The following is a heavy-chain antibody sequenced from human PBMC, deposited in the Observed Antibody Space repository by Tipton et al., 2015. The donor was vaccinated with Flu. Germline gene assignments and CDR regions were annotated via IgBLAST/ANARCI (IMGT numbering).Heavy chain of an antibody. V-gene: IGHV1-18*01. D-gene: IGHD2-2*03. CDR1: GYTFSSYG. J-gene: IGHJ6*02. CDR2: ISAYNGNT. CDR3: ARGMDYYYGMDV. Sequence: QVQLVQSGAEVKRPGASVKVSCKASGYTFSSYGFSWVRQAPGQGLEWMGWISAYNGNTYYAQKVQGRVTMTTDASTSTAYMEVRGLRSDDTAVYYCARGMDYYYGMDVWGQGTTVTVSS.